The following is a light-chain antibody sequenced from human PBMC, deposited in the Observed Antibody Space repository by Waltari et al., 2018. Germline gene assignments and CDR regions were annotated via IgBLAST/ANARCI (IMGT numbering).Light chain of an antibody. Sequence: IQMTQSPSSLSASAGDTVTITCRASQDITTSLNWYQQEAGKPPKRLIFDASTRQSGVPSRVSGSGSGTDFTLTISSLQPEDFVTYCLQYRSHPFTFGPGTRLEIK. CDR3: LQYRSHPFT. CDR1: QDITTS. J-gene: IGKJ3*01. V-gene: IGKV1-13*02. CDR2: DAS.